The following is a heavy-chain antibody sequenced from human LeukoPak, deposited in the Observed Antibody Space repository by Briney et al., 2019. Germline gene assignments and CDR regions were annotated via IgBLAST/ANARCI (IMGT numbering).Heavy chain of an antibody. CDR3: ARGRGYCSGGSCYSYYFDY. CDR1: GYTFTGYY. CDR2: INPNSGGT. Sequence: GASVKVSCKASGYTFTGYYMHWVRQAPGQGLEWMGWINPNSGGTNYAQKFQGRVTMTRDTSTSTVYMELSSLRSEDTAVYYCARGRGYCSGGSCYSYYFDYWGQGTLVTVSS. V-gene: IGHV1-2*02. J-gene: IGHJ4*02. D-gene: IGHD2-15*01.